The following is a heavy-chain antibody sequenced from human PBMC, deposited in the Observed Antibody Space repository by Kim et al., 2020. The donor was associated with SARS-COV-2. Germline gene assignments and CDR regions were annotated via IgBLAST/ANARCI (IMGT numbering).Heavy chain of an antibody. J-gene: IGHJ4*02. Sequence: GGSLRLSCAASGFTFSSYWMHWVRQAPGKGLVWVSRINSDGSSTSYADSVKGRFTISRDNAKNTLYLQMNSLRAEDTAVYYCARGESQRSAPPDYWGQGTLVTVSS. CDR1: GFTFSSYW. V-gene: IGHV3-74*01. CDR3: ARGESQRSAPPDY. CDR2: INSDGSST. D-gene: IGHD4-17*01.